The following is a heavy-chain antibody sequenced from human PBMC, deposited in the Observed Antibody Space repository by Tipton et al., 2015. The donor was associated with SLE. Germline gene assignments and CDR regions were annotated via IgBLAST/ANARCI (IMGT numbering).Heavy chain of an antibody. CDR1: GGSLNRRV. CDR3: ARQLTVDGSLDI. Sequence: TLSLTCTVSGGSLNRRVWSWIRQSPGKGLEWIGKITHRGSTNYNPSLSSRVTILADSSKNQVSLKLTSVADADTAVYYCARQLTVDGSLDIWGQGSLVTVSS. V-gene: IGHV4-34*01. J-gene: IGHJ4*02. D-gene: IGHD1-26*01. CDR2: ITHRGST.